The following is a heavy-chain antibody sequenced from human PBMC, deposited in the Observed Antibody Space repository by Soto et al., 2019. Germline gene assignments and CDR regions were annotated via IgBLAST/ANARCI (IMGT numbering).Heavy chain of an antibody. V-gene: IGHV3-13*01. CDR1: GFTFSSYD. CDR3: ARAAVYWYFDL. CDR2: IGTAGDT. Sequence: GGSLRLSCAASGFTFSSYDMHWVRQATGKGLEWVSAIGTAGDTYYPGSVKGRFTISRENAKNSLYLQMNSLRAEDTAVYYCARAAVYWYFDLWGRGTLVTVSS. J-gene: IGHJ2*01.